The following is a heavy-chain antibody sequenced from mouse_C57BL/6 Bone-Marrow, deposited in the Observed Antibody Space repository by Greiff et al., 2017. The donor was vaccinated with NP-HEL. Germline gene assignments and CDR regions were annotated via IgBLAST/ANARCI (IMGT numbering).Heavy chain of an antibody. CDR2: ISDGGSYT. CDR1: GFTFSSYA. CDR3: ASSYYYGSSP. Sequence: DVMLVESGGGLVKPGGSLKLSCAASGFTFSSYAMSWVRQTPEKRLEWVATISDGGSYTYYPDNVKGRFTISRDNAKNNLYLQMSHLKSEDTAMYYCASSYYYGSSPWGQGTLVTVSA. D-gene: IGHD1-1*01. V-gene: IGHV5-4*03. J-gene: IGHJ3*01.